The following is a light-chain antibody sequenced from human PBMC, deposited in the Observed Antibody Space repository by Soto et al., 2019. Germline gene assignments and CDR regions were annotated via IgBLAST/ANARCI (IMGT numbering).Light chain of an antibody. V-gene: IGKV3-20*01. J-gene: IGKJ1*01. CDR2: GAS. Sequence: EIVLTQSPGTLSLSPGERATLSCRASQSVSNNYLAWYQQKPGQAPRLRIYGASNGPTGIPDRFSGSGSGTDFTLTISRLEPEDFAVYYCQQYGSSGTFGQGTKVEIK. CDR1: QSVSNNY. CDR3: QQYGSSGT.